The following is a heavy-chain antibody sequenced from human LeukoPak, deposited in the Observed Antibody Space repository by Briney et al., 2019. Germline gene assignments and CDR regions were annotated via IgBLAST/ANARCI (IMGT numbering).Heavy chain of an antibody. J-gene: IGHJ3*02. CDR3: ASATGDNDAFYI. D-gene: IGHD7-27*01. CDR1: GFTFSRYV. Sequence: GGSQRLSCAASGFTFSRYVMHWVRQAPGKGVEWVSVICNYGSHIYFADSLQGRFPISRHSSNNTLYLQINSLRAEDTAVYYCASATGDNDAFYIWGQGTMVTVSS. V-gene: IGHV3-33*01. CDR2: ICNYGSHI.